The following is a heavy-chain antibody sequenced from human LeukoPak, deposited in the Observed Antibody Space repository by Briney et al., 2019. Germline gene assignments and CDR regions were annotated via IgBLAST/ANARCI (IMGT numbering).Heavy chain of an antibody. D-gene: IGHD6-19*01. J-gene: IGHJ4*02. Sequence: PGGSLRLSCAASGFTFSSYEMNWVRQAPGKGLAWVSYISSSGSTIYYADSVNGQFTISRDNDKNSLYQQMNSLRAEDTAVYYCARDRLAVVDYWGQGTLVTVSS. CDR3: ARDRLAVVDY. CDR1: GFTFSSYE. V-gene: IGHV3-48*03. CDR2: ISSSGSTI.